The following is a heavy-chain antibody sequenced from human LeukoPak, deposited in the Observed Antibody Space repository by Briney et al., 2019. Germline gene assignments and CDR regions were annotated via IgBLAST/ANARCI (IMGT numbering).Heavy chain of an antibody. J-gene: IGHJ3*02. CDR2: FDPEDGET. Sequence: GASVKVSCKVSGYTLTELSMHWVRQAPGKGLEWMGGFDPEDGETIYAQKFQGRVTMTEDTSTDTAYMELSSLRSEDTAVYYCATAPVVTRQRCAFDIWGQGTMVTVSS. D-gene: IGHD4-23*01. V-gene: IGHV1-24*01. CDR1: GYTLTELS. CDR3: ATAPVVTRQRCAFDI.